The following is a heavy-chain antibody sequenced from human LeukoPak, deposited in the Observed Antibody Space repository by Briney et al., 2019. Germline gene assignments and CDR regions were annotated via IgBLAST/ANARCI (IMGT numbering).Heavy chain of an antibody. CDR3: ARDSVAGTRAGGYYYYGMDV. D-gene: IGHD6-19*01. V-gene: IGHV4-61*02. Sequence: SQTLSLTCTVSGDSISSGSYYWSWIRQPAGKGLVSIRRIYTSGSPNYNRSLKSQVTIYVDTSKNQFSLKLSSVTAADTAVYYCARDSVAGTRAGGYYYYGMDVWGQGTTVTVSS. CDR2: IYTSGSP. CDR1: GDSISSGSYY. J-gene: IGHJ6*02.